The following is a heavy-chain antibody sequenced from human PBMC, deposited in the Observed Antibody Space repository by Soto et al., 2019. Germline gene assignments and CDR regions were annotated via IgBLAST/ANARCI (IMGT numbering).Heavy chain of an antibody. CDR1: GGTFSSYT. D-gene: IGHD2-2*01. Sequence: EASVKVSCKASGGTFSSYTISWVRQAPGQGLEWMGRIIPILGIANYAQKFQGRVMITADKSTSTAYMELSSLRSEDTAVYYCARGYCSSTSCLPFDYWGQGTLVTVSS. CDR2: IIPILGIA. J-gene: IGHJ4*02. V-gene: IGHV1-69*02. CDR3: ARGYCSSTSCLPFDY.